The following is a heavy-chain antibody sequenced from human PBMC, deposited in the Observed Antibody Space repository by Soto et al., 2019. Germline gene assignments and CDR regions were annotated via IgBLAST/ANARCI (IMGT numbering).Heavy chain of an antibody. CDR2: IWYDGSNK. CDR3: ARDGVGLLWFGESSTDHYYYYMDV. Sequence: PGGSLRLSCAASGFTFSSYGMHWVRQAPGKGLEWVAVIWYDGSNKYYADSVKGRFTISRDNSKNTLYLQMNSLRAEDTAVYYCARDGVGLLWFGESSTDHYYYYMDVWGKGTTVTVSS. D-gene: IGHD3-10*01. J-gene: IGHJ6*03. V-gene: IGHV3-33*01. CDR1: GFTFSSYG.